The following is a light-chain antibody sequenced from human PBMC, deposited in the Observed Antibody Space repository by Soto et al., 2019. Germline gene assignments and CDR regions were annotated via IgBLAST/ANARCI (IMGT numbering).Light chain of an antibody. J-gene: IGLJ1*01. CDR3: SSYTSSSTYV. CDR2: EVS. V-gene: IGLV2-14*01. Sequence: QSALTQPASVSGSPGQSITISCTGTSRDAGDYNYVSWYQQHPGKAPKLMTYEVSNRPSGVSNRFSGSKSGNTASLTISGLQAEDESDYYCSSYTSSSTYVFGTGTKLTVL. CDR1: SRDAGDYNY.